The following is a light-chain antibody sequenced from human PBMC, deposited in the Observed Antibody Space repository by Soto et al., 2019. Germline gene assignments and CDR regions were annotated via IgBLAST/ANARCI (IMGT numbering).Light chain of an antibody. CDR2: DAS. V-gene: IGKV1-33*01. CDR1: QDISNY. Sequence: DIQMTQSPSSLSASVGDRVTITCQASQDISNYLNWYQQKPGKAPKLLIYDASNLETGVPSRFSGSGSGTDFTFTISSLQPEDIATYYCQQYNSYLYTFGQGTQVEIK. CDR3: QQYNSYLYT. J-gene: IGKJ2*01.